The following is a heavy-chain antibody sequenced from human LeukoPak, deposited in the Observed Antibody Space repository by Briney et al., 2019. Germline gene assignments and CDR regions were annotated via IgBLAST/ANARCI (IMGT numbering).Heavy chain of an antibody. CDR3: AKSAGTSSVRGYFDY. Sequence: PGGSLRLSCAASGFTFSSYGMQWVRQAPGKGLEWVAVISYDGSNKYYADSVKGRFTISRDNSKNTLYLQMNSLRAEDTAVYYCAKSAGTSSVRGYFDYWGQGTLVTVSS. J-gene: IGHJ4*02. CDR1: GFTFSSYG. CDR2: ISYDGSNK. D-gene: IGHD2-2*01. V-gene: IGHV3-30*18.